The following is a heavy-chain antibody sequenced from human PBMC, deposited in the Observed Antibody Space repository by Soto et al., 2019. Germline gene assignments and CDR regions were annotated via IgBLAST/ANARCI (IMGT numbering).Heavy chain of an antibody. J-gene: IGHJ4*02. CDR3: AKARGGIDY. CDR1: GFTFDDYG. D-gene: IGHD3-16*01. V-gene: IGHV3-9*01. CDR2: ISWDSYSI. Sequence: EVQLEESGGGLVQPGRSLRLSCVGSGFTFDDYGMHWVRQAPGKGLEWVSGISWDSYSIGYADSVKGRFTISRDNAKNSLYLQMNSLKSEDTALYYCAKARGGIDYWGQGTLVTVSS.